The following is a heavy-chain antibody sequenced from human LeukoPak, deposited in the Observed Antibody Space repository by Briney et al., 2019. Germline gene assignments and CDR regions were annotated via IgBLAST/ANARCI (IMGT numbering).Heavy chain of an antibody. J-gene: IGHJ4*02. CDR1: GFTFSSYS. CDR2: ISSSSSTI. Sequence: GGSLRLSCAASGFTFSSYSMNWVRQAPGKGLEWVSYISSSSSTIYYADSVKGRFTISRDNSKNTLYLQMNSLRAEDTAVYYCAKAERYFDWPFDYWGQGTLVTVSS. D-gene: IGHD3-9*01. CDR3: AKAERYFDWPFDY. V-gene: IGHV3-48*01.